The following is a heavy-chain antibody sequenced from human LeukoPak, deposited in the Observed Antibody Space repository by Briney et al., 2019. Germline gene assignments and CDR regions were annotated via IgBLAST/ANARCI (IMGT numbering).Heavy chain of an antibody. CDR1: GFTFSSYE. D-gene: IGHD3-9*01. Sequence: GGSLRLSCAASGFTFSSYEMNWVRQAPGKGLEWVSYISSSGSTIYCADSVKGRFTISRDNAKNSLYLQMNSLRAEDTAVYYCAPTQTRLRYFGWRSGDAFDIWGQGTMVTVSS. V-gene: IGHV3-48*03. CDR3: APTQTRLRYFGWRSGDAFDI. CDR2: ISSSGSTI. J-gene: IGHJ3*02.